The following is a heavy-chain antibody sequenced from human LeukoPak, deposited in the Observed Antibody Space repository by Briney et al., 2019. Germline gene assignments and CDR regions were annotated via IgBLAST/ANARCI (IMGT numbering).Heavy chain of an antibody. V-gene: IGHV6-1*01. CDR1: GDSVSSTTIT. CDR2: TYYRSKWNH. J-gene: IGHJ5*02. CDR3: ARGRSPNWFDL. Sequence: SQTLSLTCVISGDSVSSTTITWTWIRQSPSRGLEWLSRTYYRSKWNHDFAVSVKSRITVNPDTSRNQLSLQLNSVTPEDAAVHYCARGRSPNWFDLWGPGTLITVSS.